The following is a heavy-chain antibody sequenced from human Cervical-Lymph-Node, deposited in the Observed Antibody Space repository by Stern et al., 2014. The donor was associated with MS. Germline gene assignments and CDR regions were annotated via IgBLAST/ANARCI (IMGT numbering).Heavy chain of an antibody. J-gene: IGHJ4*02. CDR1: GFTFRVYA. CDR2: ISHDGTNK. V-gene: IGHV3-30-3*01. D-gene: IGHD4-17*01. Sequence: QVQLVESGGGVVQPGTSLRFSCAASGFTFRVYALSWVRQAPGKGLEWVAVISHDGTNKYYADSMKGRFTISRDNSKNTLYLQMNSLRTEDTAVYYCASRYDYGDYIYWGQGTLVTVSS. CDR3: ASRYDYGDYIY.